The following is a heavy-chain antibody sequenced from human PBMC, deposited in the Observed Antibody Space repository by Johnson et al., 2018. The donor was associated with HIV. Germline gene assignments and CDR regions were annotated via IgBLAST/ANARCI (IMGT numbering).Heavy chain of an antibody. D-gene: IGHD2-21*01. CDR2: TSNDGSNK. V-gene: IGHV3-30*19. CDR1: GFTFSSYG. CDR3: ARERRAGVKGAFDI. Sequence: QVQLVESGGGVVQPGGSLRLSCAASGFTFSSYGMHWVRQAPGKGLEWVAVTSNDGSNKYYADSVKGRFTISRDNSKNTLYLQMNSLRAEDTAVYYCARERRAGVKGAFDIWGQGTMVTVSS. J-gene: IGHJ3*02.